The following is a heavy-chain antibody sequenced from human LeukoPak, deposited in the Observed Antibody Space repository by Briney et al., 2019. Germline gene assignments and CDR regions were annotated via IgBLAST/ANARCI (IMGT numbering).Heavy chain of an antibody. Sequence: GGSLRLSCAASGFTFSSYSMNWVRQAPGKGLEWVSFISSSGTTIYYADSVKGRFTISRDNAKNSLYLQMNSLRAEDTAVYYCARDSSYFDSWGQGTLVTVSS. CDR3: ARDSSYFDS. J-gene: IGHJ4*02. V-gene: IGHV3-48*04. D-gene: IGHD2-2*01. CDR1: GFTFSSYS. CDR2: ISSSGTTI.